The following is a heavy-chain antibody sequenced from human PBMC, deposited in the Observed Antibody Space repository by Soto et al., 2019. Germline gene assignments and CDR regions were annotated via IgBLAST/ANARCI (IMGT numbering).Heavy chain of an antibody. CDR2: IYYSGST. CDR3: ARDSAPMADSSGYYWYFDY. D-gene: IGHD3-22*01. V-gene: IGHV4-31*03. J-gene: IGHJ4*02. Sequence: QVQLQESGPGLVKPSQTLSLTCTVSGGSISSGGYYWSWIRQHPGKGLEWIGYIYYSGSTYYNPSLKSRVTISVDTSKNQFSLKLSSVTAADTAVYYCARDSAPMADSSGYYWYFDYWGQGTLVTVSS. CDR1: GGSISSGGYY.